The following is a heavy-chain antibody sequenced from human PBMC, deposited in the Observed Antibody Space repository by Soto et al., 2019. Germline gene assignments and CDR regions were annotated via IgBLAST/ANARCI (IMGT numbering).Heavy chain of an antibody. Sequence: SETLSLTCTVSGGSISSSSYYWGWIRQPPGKGLEWIGSVYYSGSAYYNPSLKSRVTISVDTSKNQFSLKLRSVTAADTAVYSCARLRIDDYSNFYFDYWGQRTLVTVSS. CDR3: ARLRIDDYSNFYFDY. D-gene: IGHD4-4*01. J-gene: IGHJ4*02. CDR2: VYYSGSA. CDR1: GGSISSSSYY. V-gene: IGHV4-39*01.